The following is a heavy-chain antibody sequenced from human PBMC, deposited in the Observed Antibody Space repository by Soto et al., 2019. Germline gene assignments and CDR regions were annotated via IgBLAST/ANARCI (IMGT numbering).Heavy chain of an antibody. D-gene: IGHD2-15*01. CDR2: ISPGSRYP. V-gene: IGHV3-11*06. J-gene: IGHJ5*02. Sequence: QVQLVESGGGVVQPGRSLRLSCAGSGFTFGDSYMSWIRQAPGKGLEWLSYISPGSRYPAYADSVKGRFTISRDNAKRSLYLQMMSLTAEDTAIYYCVRGGGGGLFDPWGQGTMVTVSS. CDR3: VRGGGGGLFDP. CDR1: GFTFGDSY.